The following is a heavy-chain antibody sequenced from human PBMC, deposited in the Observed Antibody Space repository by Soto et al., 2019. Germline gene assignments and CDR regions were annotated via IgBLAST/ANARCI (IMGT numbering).Heavy chain of an antibody. CDR2: IDPYETGI. V-gene: IGHV3-74*01. J-gene: IGHJ5*01. Sequence: EVQLVESGGGLVQPGGSLRLSCAASGFAFSSYWMHWVRQAPGKGLVWVSRIDPYETGINYADSVKGRFTISSDNAKNTLYLQMNSRGAEDTAVYYCTSHTFGGRDSWGRGTLVTVSS. CDR3: TSHTFGGRDS. CDR1: GFAFSSYW. D-gene: IGHD2-15*01.